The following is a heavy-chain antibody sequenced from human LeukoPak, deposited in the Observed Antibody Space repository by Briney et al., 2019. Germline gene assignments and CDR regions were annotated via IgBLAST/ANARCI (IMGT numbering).Heavy chain of an antibody. Sequence: ASVKVSCKASGYTFTGYYMHWVRQAPGQGLEWMGWINPNSGDTNYAQKFQGRVTMTRETSISTTYMELSRLRSDDTAVYCCARVLTVGGFVRGTAVTPAGYWGQGTLVTVSS. D-gene: IGHD4-11*01. J-gene: IGHJ4*02. CDR1: GYTFTGYY. CDR2: INPNSGDT. CDR3: ARVLTVGGFVRGTAVTPAGY. V-gene: IGHV1-2*02.